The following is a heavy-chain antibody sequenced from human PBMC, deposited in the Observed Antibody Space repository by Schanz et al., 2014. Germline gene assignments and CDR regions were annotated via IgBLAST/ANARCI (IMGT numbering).Heavy chain of an antibody. CDR3: TRGGYSYALSAFDI. Sequence: QVQVVQSGAEVKKPGASVKVSCKASGYTFTDYGVIWVRQAPGQGLEWMGWITAYNGDTNYALKLQGRVTMTTDTSTGTAYMELRSLRSDDTALYYCTRGGYSYALSAFDIWGQGTMXTVSS. CDR1: GYTFTDYG. CDR2: ITAYNGDT. V-gene: IGHV1-18*01. D-gene: IGHD5-18*01. J-gene: IGHJ3*02.